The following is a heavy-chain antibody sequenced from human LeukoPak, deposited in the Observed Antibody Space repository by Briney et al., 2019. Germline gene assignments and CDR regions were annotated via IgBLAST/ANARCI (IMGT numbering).Heavy chain of an antibody. D-gene: IGHD4-17*01. CDR3: ARDLVTVTKGFDI. V-gene: IGHV4-59*11. CDR1: DDSFSSHY. Sequence: SETLSLTCAVSDDSFSSHYWTWIRQPPGKGLEWIGDISYIGSTNYNPSLKSRVTISIDTSRNQFSLRLSSVTAADTAVHYCARDLVTVTKGFDIWGQGTMVSVSS. CDR2: ISYIGST. J-gene: IGHJ3*02.